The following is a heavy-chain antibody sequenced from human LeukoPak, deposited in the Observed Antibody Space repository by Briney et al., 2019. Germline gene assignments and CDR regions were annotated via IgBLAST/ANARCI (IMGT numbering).Heavy chain of an antibody. CDR2: INHSGST. V-gene: IGHV4-34*01. Sequence: KPSETLSLTCAVYGGSFSGYYWSWIRQPPGKGLEWIGEINHSGSTNYNPSLKSRVTISVDTSKNQFSLKLSSVTAADTAVYYCARCPGSSHYGMDVWGQGTTVTVSS. CDR1: GGSFSGYY. CDR3: ARCPGSSHYGMDV. D-gene: IGHD3-10*01. J-gene: IGHJ6*02.